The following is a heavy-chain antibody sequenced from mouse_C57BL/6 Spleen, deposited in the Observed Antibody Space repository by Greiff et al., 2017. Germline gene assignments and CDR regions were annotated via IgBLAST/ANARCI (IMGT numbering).Heavy chain of an antibody. CDR3: ARDHYYDYDEGGDAMDY. CDR1: GYTFTDYN. D-gene: IGHD2-4*01. Sequence: EVKLMESGPELVKPGASVKMSCKASGYTFTDYNMHWVKQSHGKSLEWIGYINPNNGGTSYNQKFKGKATLTVNKSSSTAYMELRSLTSEDSAVYYCARDHYYDYDEGGDAMDYWGQGTSVTVSS. CDR2: INPNNGGT. J-gene: IGHJ4*01. V-gene: IGHV1-22*01.